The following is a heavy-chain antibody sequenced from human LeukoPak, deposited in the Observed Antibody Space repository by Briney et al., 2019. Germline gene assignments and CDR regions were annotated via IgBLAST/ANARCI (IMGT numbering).Heavy chain of an antibody. V-gene: IGHV4-59*08. D-gene: IGHD6-19*01. CDR2: IYYNGST. J-gene: IGHJ4*02. CDR1: GGSISTYY. CDR3: ARQSRGLAVAGLDY. Sequence: SETLSHTCSVSGGSISTYYWTWIRQSPGKGLEWIGYIYYNGSTNYSPSLKSRVTISVDASKSQFSLKLTSVTAADTAVYYCARQSRGLAVAGLDYWGQGSLVTVSS.